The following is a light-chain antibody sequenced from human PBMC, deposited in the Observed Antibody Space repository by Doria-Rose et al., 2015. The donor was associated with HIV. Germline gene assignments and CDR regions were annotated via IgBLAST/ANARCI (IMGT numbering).Light chain of an antibody. Sequence: VLTQPPESLGMSLGERATLNYKSNQSLLYTSKNYLAWYQQKPGQPPKLLIYWASTRQSGVPARFSGSGSGTDFTLTISSLEAEDVAVYYCQQYYDTPSFGPGTTVDIK. CDR1: QSLLYTSKNY. V-gene: IGKV4-1*01. CDR2: WAS. CDR3: QQYYDTPS. J-gene: IGKJ3*01.